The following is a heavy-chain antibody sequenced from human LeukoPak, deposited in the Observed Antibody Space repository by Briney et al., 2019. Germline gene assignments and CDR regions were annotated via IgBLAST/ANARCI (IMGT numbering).Heavy chain of an antibody. CDR3: ARSDY. CDR2: INPHGSEK. V-gene: IGHV3-7*01. Sequence: PGGSLRLSCTASGFSFSSYWMNWVRQAPGKGLEWVANINPHGSEKNYVDSVKGRFTISRDRTKNSLFLQMNNLRAEDTAVYYCARSDYWSQGILVTVSS. CDR1: GFSFSSYW. J-gene: IGHJ4*02.